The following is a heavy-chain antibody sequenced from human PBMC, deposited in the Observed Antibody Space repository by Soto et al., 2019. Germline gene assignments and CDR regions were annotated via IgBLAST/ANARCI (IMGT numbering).Heavy chain of an antibody. CDR3: ARELYITGTPTPHGMDV. D-gene: IGHD1-20*01. Sequence: ASVKVSCKASGYTFTGYYMHWVRQAPGQGLEWMGWINPNSGGTNYAQKFQGRVTMTRDTSISTAYMELSRLRSDDTAVYYCARELYITGTPTPHGMDVWGQGXTVTVYS. V-gene: IGHV1-2*02. J-gene: IGHJ6*02. CDR1: GYTFTGYY. CDR2: INPNSGGT.